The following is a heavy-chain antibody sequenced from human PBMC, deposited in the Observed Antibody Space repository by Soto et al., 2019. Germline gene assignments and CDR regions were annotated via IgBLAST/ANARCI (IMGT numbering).Heavy chain of an antibody. CDR2: INTDSGQT. J-gene: IGHJ5*02. CDR1: GYTFTTYS. D-gene: IGHD7-27*01. Sequence: VQLVQSGAEVKKPGASVTVSCKASGYTFTTYSVHWVRQAPGQSLEWMGWINTDSGQTKYAQKFQGRVIITRDTTATTVHMELSNLRAEDTSMYYCARQRGRYITNWGSGLPDDWCDPWGQGTLVTVSS. V-gene: IGHV1-3*04. CDR3: ARQRGRYITNWGSGLPDDWCDP.